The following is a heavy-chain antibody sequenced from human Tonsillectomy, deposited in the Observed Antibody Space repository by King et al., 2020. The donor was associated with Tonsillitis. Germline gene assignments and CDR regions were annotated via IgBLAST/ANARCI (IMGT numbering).Heavy chain of an antibody. CDR2: IYSGGST. CDR3: ARDETSYYYYRGMDV. Sequence: EVQLVESGGGLVQPGGSLRLSCAASGFTVSSNYMTWVRQAPGKGLEWVSVIYSGGSTYYADSVKGRFTISRDNSKNTLYLQMNSLRAEDTAVYYCARDETSYYYYRGMDVWGQGTTVTVSS. CDR1: GFTVSSNY. J-gene: IGHJ6*02. V-gene: IGHV3-66*01.